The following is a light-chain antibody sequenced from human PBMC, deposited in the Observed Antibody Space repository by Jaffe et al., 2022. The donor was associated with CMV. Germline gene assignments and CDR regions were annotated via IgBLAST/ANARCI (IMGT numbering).Light chain of an antibody. Sequence: EIVLTQSPATLSLSPGERATLSCRASQSIARYLAWYQQKPGQAPRLLISDASDRASGVPARFSGSGSGTDFTLTISSLEPEDFAVYYCQQRSNWPTWTFGQGTKVEIK. CDR1: QSIARY. CDR2: DAS. J-gene: IGKJ1*01. V-gene: IGKV3-11*01. CDR3: QQRSNWPTWT.